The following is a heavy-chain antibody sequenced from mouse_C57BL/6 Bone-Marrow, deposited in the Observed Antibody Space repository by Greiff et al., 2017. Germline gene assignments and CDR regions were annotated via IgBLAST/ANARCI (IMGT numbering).Heavy chain of an antibody. J-gene: IGHJ1*03. CDR2: IYPGDGDT. CDR3: ARYTTVVANYWYFDV. V-gene: IGHV1-80*01. CDR1: GYAFSSYW. Sequence: VQLVESGAELVKPGASVKISCKASGYAFSSYWMNWVKQRPGKGLEWIGQIYPGDGDTNYNGKFKGKATLTADKSSSTAYMQLSSLTSEDSAVYFCARYTTVVANYWYFDVWGTGTTVTVSS. D-gene: IGHD1-1*01.